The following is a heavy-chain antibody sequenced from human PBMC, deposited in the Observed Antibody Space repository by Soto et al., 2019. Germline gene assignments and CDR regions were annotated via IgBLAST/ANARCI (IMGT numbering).Heavy chain of an antibody. J-gene: IGHJ4*02. CDR3: ARDPPPPDY. V-gene: IGHV1-18*01. CDR2: ISAYNGNT. Sequence: GASVKVSGKASGYTFACYAISWMRQAPGQGLEWMGWISAYNGNTNYAQKLQGRVTTTTDTSTSTAYMELRSLRSDDTAVYYCARDPPPPDYWGQGTLVTVSS. CDR1: GYTFACYA.